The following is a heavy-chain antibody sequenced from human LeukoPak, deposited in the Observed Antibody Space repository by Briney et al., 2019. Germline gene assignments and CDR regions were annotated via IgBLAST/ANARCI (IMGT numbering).Heavy chain of an antibody. CDR1: GFRFSDYY. CDR3: AKHPLYYYDSSGYFDY. J-gene: IGHJ4*02. Sequence: GGSLRLSCAASGFRFSDYYMTWIRQAPGKGLDLVSYITTTGSSIYYADSVKGRFTISRDNSKNTLYLQMNSLRAEDTAVYYCAKHPLYYYDSSGYFDYWGQGTLVTVSS. CDR2: ITTTGSSI. D-gene: IGHD3-22*01. V-gene: IGHV3-11*01.